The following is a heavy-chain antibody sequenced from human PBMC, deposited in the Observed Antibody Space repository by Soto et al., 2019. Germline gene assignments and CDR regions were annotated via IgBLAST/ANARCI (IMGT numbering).Heavy chain of an antibody. CDR2: ISYDGSNK. V-gene: IGHV3-30*18. CDR3: AKDYLRNDMAAAGIDY. J-gene: IGHJ4*02. D-gene: IGHD6-13*01. CDR1: GFTFSSYG. Sequence: GGSLRLSCAASGFTFSSYGMHWVRQAPGKGLEWVAVISYDGSNKYYADSVKGRFTISRDNSKNTLYLQMNSLRAEDTAVYYCAKDYLRNDMAAAGIDYWGQGTLVTVSS.